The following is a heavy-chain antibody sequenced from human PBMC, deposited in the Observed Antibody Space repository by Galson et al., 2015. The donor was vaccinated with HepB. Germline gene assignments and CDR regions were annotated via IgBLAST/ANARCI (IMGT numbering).Heavy chain of an antibody. Sequence: ASGYTFTSYYIHWVRQAPGQGLEWMGVINPSGGSTNYAPQFQGRVTMTRDTSTTTVYMELSSLRSEDTAVYYCARDTSHNVLLSDSGDYPHWGPGTLVTVSS. D-gene: IGHD3-22*01. V-gene: IGHV1-46*01. J-gene: IGHJ4*02. CDR3: ARDTSHNVLLSDSGDYPH. CDR1: GYTFTSYY. CDR2: INPSGGST.